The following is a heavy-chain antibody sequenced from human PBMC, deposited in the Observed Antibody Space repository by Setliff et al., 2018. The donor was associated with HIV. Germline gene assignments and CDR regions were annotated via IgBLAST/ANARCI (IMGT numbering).Heavy chain of an antibody. CDR2: IDYTGST. D-gene: IGHD5-12*01. CDR1: GGSISDYY. CDR3: VNSGYEGDYYYYYMDV. Sequence: SETLSLTCTVSGGSISDYYWSWIRQSPGNGLQWMGYIDYTGSTNYNPSLKSRIDISIDTSKSQFSLHLMSVTAADTAVYFCVNSGYEGDYYYYYMDVWGKGTTVTVSS. V-gene: IGHV4-59*08. J-gene: IGHJ6*03.